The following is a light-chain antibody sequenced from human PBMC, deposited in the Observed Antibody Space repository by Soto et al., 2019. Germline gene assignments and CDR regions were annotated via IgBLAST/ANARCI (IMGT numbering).Light chain of an antibody. CDR3: QQYDNLPPLT. CDR1: QDISNY. Sequence: DIQMTQSPSSLSASVGDRVTITCQASQDISNYLNRYQQKPGKAPKLLIYDASNLETGVPSRFSGSGSGTDFTFTISSLQPEDIATYYCQQYDNLPPLTFGPGTKVDIK. J-gene: IGKJ3*01. V-gene: IGKV1-33*01. CDR2: DAS.